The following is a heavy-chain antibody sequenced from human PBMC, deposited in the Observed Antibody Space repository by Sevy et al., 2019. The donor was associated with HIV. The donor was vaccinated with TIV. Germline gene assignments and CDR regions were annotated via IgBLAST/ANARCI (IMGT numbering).Heavy chain of an antibody. V-gene: IGHV3-74*01. CDR1: GFTFSSYW. CDR3: AREGHGIAAAGTIFYFDY. J-gene: IGHJ4*02. Sequence: GGSLRFSCAASGFTFSSYWMHWVRQAPGKGLVWVSRINSDGSSTSYADSVKGRFTISRDNAKNTLYLQMNSLRAEDTAVYYSAREGHGIAAAGTIFYFDYWGQGTLVTVSS. CDR2: INSDGSST. D-gene: IGHD6-13*01.